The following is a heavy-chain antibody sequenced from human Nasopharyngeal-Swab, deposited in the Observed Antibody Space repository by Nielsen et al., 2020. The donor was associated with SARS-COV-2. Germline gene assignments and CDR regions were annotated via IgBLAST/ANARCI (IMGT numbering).Heavy chain of an antibody. CDR1: GIIISSNG. V-gene: IGHV3-48*02. Sequence: GESLKISCAASGIIISSNGMNWVRQAPGKGLEWVSYISSRSSTSYYADSVKSRFTISRDNPKNPLYLQMNSLRDEDTAVYYCARDVGIVGATLDNWGRGTLVTVSS. D-gene: IGHD1-26*01. CDR3: ARDVGIVGATLDN. CDR2: ISSRSSTS. J-gene: IGHJ4*02.